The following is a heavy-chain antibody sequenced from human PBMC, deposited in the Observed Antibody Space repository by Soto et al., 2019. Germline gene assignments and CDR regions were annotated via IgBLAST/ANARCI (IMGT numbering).Heavy chain of an antibody. D-gene: IGHD4-17*01. J-gene: IGHJ6*02. CDR2: ISIYNGNT. V-gene: IGHV1-18*01. CDR3: ARDVRSHDYGHYYYVMDV. CDR1: GYTFTSYG. Sequence: ASVKVSCKASGYTFTSYGISWVRQAPGQGLEWMGWISIYNGNTNYAQKLQGRVTMTTDTSTSTAYMELRSLRSDDTAVYYCARDVRSHDYGHYYYVMDVCGQGTTVTVSS.